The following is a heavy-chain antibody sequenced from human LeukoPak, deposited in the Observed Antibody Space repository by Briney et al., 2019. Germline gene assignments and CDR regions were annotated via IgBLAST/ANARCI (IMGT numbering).Heavy chain of an antibody. D-gene: IGHD2-21*01. CDR1: GGTFSSYA. CDR3: ARGVRLAATDLHFDY. J-gene: IGHJ4*02. CDR2: IIPILGIA. V-gene: IGHV1-69*04. Sequence: SVKVSCKASGGTFSSYAISWVRQAPGQGLEWMGRIIPILGIANYAQKFQGRVTITADKSTSTAYMELSSLRSEDTAFYYCARGVRLAATDLHFDYWGQGTLVTVSS.